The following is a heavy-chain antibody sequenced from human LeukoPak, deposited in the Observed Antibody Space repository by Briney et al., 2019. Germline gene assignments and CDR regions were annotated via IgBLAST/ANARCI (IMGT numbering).Heavy chain of an antibody. Sequence: GGSLRLSCAASGFTFNTYAMHWVRQAPGKGLEWVSGISGSGGNTFYTDSVKGRFTISRDNSKKTLYLQMNSLRAEDTAVYYCAKPKRLYSSGWYAFDIWGQGTMVTVSS. J-gene: IGHJ3*02. CDR1: GFTFNTYA. V-gene: IGHV3-23*01. D-gene: IGHD6-19*01. CDR3: AKPKRLYSSGWYAFDI. CDR2: ISGSGGNT.